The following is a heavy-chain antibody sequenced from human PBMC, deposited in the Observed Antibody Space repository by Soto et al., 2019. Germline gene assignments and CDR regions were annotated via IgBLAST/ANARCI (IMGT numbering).Heavy chain of an antibody. Sequence: EVQLVESGGGLVKPGGSLRLSCAASGFTFSSYSMNWVRQAPGKGLEWVSSISSSSSYIYYADSVKGRFTISRDNAKNPLYLQMNRLRAEDTAVYYCARGRFGEFLDAFDIWGQGTMVTVSS. CDR1: GFTFSSYS. CDR3: ARGRFGEFLDAFDI. V-gene: IGHV3-21*01. J-gene: IGHJ3*02. D-gene: IGHD3-10*01. CDR2: ISSSSSYI.